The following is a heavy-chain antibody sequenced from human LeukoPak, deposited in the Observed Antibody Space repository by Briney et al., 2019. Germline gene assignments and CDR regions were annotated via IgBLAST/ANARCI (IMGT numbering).Heavy chain of an antibody. Sequence: SVKVSCKASGGTFRSYAISWVRQAPGQGREWVGGIIPIFGTANYAQKCQGRVTITADESTSTACMELSSLRSEDTAVYYCARVKSGGSYNYYMDVWGKGTTVTISS. V-gene: IGHV1-69*13. CDR1: GGTFRSYA. D-gene: IGHD1-26*01. J-gene: IGHJ6*03. CDR2: IIPIFGTA. CDR3: ARVKSGGSYNYYMDV.